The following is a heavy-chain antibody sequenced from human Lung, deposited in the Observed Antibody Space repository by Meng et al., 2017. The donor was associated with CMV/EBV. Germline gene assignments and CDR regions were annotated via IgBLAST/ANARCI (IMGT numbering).Heavy chain of an antibody. CDR1: GYTFTGHY. CDR3: ATSRCSGGSCQIDY. Sequence: KAYGYTFTGHYMHWVRQAPGQGLEWMGWINPNSGRTNYAEKFQDWVTMSRDTSISTAYMELSGLKSDDTAVYYCATSRCSGGSCQIDYWGQGSLVTVSS. CDR2: INPNSGRT. D-gene: IGHD2-15*01. V-gene: IGHV1-2*04. J-gene: IGHJ4*02.